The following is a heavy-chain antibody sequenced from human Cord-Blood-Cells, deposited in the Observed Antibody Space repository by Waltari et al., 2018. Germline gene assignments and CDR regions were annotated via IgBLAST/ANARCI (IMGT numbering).Heavy chain of an antibody. Sequence: QVQLVQSGAEVKKPGSSVKVSCKASGGTFSSYAISWVRQAPGQGLEWMGGILPIVWTANYARKVKCRCTVTGEESTGTAYMELRRRNSEDTAVYYCAGDGGGGGSCCREPAPNWFDPWGQGTLVTVSS. CDR1: GGTFSSYA. V-gene: IGHV1-69*12. D-gene: IGHD2-15*01. CDR2: ILPIVWTA. CDR3: AGDGGGGGSCCREPAPNWFDP. J-gene: IGHJ5*02.